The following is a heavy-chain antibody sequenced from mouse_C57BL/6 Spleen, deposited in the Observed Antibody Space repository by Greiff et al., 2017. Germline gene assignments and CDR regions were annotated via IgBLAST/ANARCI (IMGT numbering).Heavy chain of an antibody. V-gene: IGHV1-53*01. D-gene: IGHD2-5*01. CDR3: ARDSYYTNLAYAFDY. CDR1: GYTFTSYR. CDR2: INTSSGGT. Sequence: VQLQQSGTELVKPGASVKLSCKASGYTFTSYRMHWVKQRPGQGLEWIGYINTSSGGTKYNEKFKRQATLTVDKSSSTAYMQLSSLTSEDSAVYLCARDSYYTNLAYAFDYWGQGTSVTVSS. J-gene: IGHJ4*01.